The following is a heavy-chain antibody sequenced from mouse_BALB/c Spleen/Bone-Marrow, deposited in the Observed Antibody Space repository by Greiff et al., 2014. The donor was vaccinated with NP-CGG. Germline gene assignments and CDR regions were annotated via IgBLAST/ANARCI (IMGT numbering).Heavy chain of an antibody. CDR3: TREVRRYAMDY. J-gene: IGHJ4*01. CDR2: IYPGSGST. V-gene: IGHV1S22*01. Sequence: LQQPGSELVRPGASVKLSCKASGYTFTSYWMHWAKQRPGQGLEWIGNIYPGSGSTNYDEKFKSKATLTVDTSSSTAYMQLSSLTSEDSAVYYCTREVRRYAMDYWGQGTSVTVSS. D-gene: IGHD2-14*01. CDR1: GYTFTSYW.